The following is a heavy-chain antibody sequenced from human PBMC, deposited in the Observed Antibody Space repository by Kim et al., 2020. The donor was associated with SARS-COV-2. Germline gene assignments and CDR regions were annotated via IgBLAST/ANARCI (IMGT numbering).Heavy chain of an antibody. V-gene: IGHV1-8*01. D-gene: IGHD3-3*01. J-gene: IGHJ6*02. CDR1: GYTFTSYD. Sequence: ASVKVSCKASGYTFTSYDINWVRQATGQGLEWMGWMNPNSGNTGYAQKFQGRVTMTRNTSISTAYMELSSLRSEDTAVYYCARARSERFWSGYNDYYYYGMDVWGQGTTVTVSS. CDR2: MNPNSGNT. CDR3: ARARSERFWSGYNDYYYYGMDV.